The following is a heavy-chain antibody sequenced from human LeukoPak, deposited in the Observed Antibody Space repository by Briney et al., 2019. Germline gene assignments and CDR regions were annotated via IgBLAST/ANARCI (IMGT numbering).Heavy chain of an antibody. V-gene: IGHV4-30-4*01. D-gene: IGHD1-26*01. CDR1: GGSISSGDYY. J-gene: IGHJ4*02. CDR3: ARAAYSGSYHSDY. Sequence: PSQTLSLTCTVSGGSISSGDYYWSWIRQPPGKGLEWIGYIYYSGSTNYNPSLKSRATISVDTSKNQFSLKLSSVTAADTAVYYCARAAYSGSYHSDYWGQGTLVTVSS. CDR2: IYYSGST.